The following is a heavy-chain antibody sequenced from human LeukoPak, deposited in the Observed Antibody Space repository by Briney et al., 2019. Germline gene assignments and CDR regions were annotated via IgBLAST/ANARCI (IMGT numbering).Heavy chain of an antibody. Sequence: PGGSLRLSCAASGFTFSSYAMSWVRQAPGKGLEWVSAISGSGGSTYYADSVKGRFTISRDNAKNSLYLQMNSLRAEDTAVYYCATTHGFWSGCSPGWGQGTLVTVSS. J-gene: IGHJ4*02. CDR1: GFTFSSYA. V-gene: IGHV3-23*01. CDR3: ATTHGFWSGCSPG. D-gene: IGHD3-3*01. CDR2: ISGSGGST.